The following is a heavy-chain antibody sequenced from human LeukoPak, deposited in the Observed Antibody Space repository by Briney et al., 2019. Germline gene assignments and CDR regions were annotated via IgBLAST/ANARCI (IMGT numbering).Heavy chain of an antibody. D-gene: IGHD2-21*01. CDR1: GFTFSNYA. Sequence: GGSLRLSCAASGFTFSNYAMNWVRQAPGKGLEWVSGLSAGGGSTYYADSVKGRFTISRDNFKNTLYLQMNSLRAEDTAVYYCARGLDYWGQGTLVTVSS. CDR3: ARGLDY. J-gene: IGHJ4*02. CDR2: LSAGGGST. V-gene: IGHV3-23*01.